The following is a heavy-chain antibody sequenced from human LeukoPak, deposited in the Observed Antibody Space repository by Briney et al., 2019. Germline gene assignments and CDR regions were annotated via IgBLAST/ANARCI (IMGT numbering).Heavy chain of an antibody. Sequence: SETLSLTCTVSGGSISSYYWSWIRQPPGKGLEWIGYIYYSGSTNYNPSLKSRVTISVDTSKNQFSLKLSSVTAADTAVYYCARGFLEPVPPDWGQGTLVTVSS. V-gene: IGHV4-59*01. CDR2: IYYSGST. CDR3: ARGFLEPVPPD. J-gene: IGHJ4*02. CDR1: GGSISSYY. D-gene: IGHD3-3*01.